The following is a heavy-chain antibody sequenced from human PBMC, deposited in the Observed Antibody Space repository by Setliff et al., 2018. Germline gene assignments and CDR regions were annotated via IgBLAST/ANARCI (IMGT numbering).Heavy chain of an antibody. CDR1: GASISSGSYY. J-gene: IGHJ4*02. CDR2: IYTSGTT. V-gene: IGHV4-61*02. Sequence: SETLSLTCTVSGASISSGSYYWSWIRQPAGKGLEWLGRIYTSGTTNYSPSFKSRVTISADTSTNHFSLKLTSVTAADTAVYYCARDNTIVGATDYWGQGALVTVSS. CDR3: ARDNTIVGATDY. D-gene: IGHD1-26*01.